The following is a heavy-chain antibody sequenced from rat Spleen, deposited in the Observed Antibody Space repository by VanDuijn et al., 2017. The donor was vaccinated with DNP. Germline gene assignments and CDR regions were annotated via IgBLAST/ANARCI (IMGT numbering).Heavy chain of an antibody. D-gene: IGHD1-2*01. CDR1: GYTFTSFY. CDR2: VHTGGGGT. J-gene: IGHJ3*01. V-gene: IGHV1-43*01. Sequence: QVQLQQSGVELAKPGSSVKISCKGSGYTFTSFYIGWIKQTTGQGLDFIGYVHTGGGGTNYNEKFKGKATLTVDKSSSTAFMQLSSLTPDDSAVYYCARSYYTTWIAYWGQGTLVTVSS. CDR3: ARSYYTTWIAY.